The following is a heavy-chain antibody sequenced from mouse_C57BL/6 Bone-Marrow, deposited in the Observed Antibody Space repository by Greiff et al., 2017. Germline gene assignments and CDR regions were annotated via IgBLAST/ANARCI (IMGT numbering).Heavy chain of an antibody. J-gene: IGHJ2*01. CDR1: GFNIKDDY. CDR2: IDPENGDT. D-gene: IGHD1-1*02. CDR3: TTLWYFDY. Sequence: EVQLQQSGAELVRPGASVKLSCTASGFNIKDDYMHWVKQRPEQGLEWIGWIDPENGDTEYASKFQGKATITADTSSNTAYLQLSSLTSEDTAGYYCTTLWYFDYWGQGTTLTVSS. V-gene: IGHV14-4*01.